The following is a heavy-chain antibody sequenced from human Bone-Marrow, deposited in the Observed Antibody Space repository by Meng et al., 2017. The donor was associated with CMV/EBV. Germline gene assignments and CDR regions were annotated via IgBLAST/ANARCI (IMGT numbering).Heavy chain of an antibody. CDR2: VNPNSGNT. CDR3: ARVWVYYYGMDV. V-gene: IGHV1-8*01. Sequence: ASVKVSCKASGYPFTSYDIYWVRQAAGQGLECLGWVNPNSGNTGYTWKFQGRVTMTRDTSINTVYMELRSLRFDDMAVYYCARVWVYYYGMDVWGQGTTVTVSS. J-gene: IGHJ6*02. D-gene: IGHD7-27*01. CDR1: GYPFTSYD.